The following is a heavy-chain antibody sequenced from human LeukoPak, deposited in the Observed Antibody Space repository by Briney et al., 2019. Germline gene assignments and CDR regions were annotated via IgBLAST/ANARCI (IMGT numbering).Heavy chain of an antibody. CDR2: IYYSGST. Sequence: PSETLSLTCTVSGGSISSYYWSWIRQPPGKGLEWIGYIYYSGSTNYNPSPKSRVTISVDRSKNQFSLKLSSVTAADTAVYYCARDAGLGRWVDYWGQGTLVTVSS. D-gene: IGHD3/OR15-3a*01. CDR3: ARDAGLGRWVDY. V-gene: IGHV4-59*12. J-gene: IGHJ4*02. CDR1: GGSISSYY.